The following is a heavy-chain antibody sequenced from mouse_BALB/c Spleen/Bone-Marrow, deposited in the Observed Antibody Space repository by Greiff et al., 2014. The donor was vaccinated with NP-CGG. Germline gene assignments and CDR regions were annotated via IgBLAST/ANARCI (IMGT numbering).Heavy chain of an antibody. CDR2: INPYNGDT. CDR1: GYSFTGYF. CDR3: ARSGDYDEFAY. V-gene: IGHV1-20*02. D-gene: IGHD2-4*01. J-gene: IGHJ3*01. Sequence: DVQLVESGPELVKPGASVKISCKASGYSFTGYFMNWVMQSHGKSLEWIGRINPYNGDTFYNQKFKGKATLTVDKSSSTAHMELRSLASEDSAVYYCARSGDYDEFAYWGQGTLVTVSA.